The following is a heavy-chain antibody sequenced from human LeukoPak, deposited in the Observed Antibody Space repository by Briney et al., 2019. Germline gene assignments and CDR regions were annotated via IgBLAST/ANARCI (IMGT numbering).Heavy chain of an antibody. CDR1: GGSISSYY. D-gene: IGHD3-22*01. Sequence: SETLSLTCTVSGGSISSYYWSWIRQPPGKGLEWIGYIYYSRSTNYNPSLESRVTISVDTSKNQFSLNLSSVTAADTAVYHCARGLGYYYGSFGYWGQGTLVTVSS. V-gene: IGHV4-59*01. J-gene: IGHJ4*02. CDR3: ARGLGYYYGSFGY. CDR2: IYYSRST.